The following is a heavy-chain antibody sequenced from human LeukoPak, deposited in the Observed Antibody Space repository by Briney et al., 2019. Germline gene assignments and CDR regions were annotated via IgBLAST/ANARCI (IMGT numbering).Heavy chain of an antibody. CDR3: ARAIAVAGTEDY. J-gene: IGHJ4*02. V-gene: IGHV3-30-3*01. Sequence: PGGSLRLSCAASGFTFSSYAMHWVRQAPGKGLERVAVISYDGSNKYYADSVKGRFTISRDNSKNTLYLQMNSLRAEDTAVYYCARAIAVAGTEDYWGQGTLVTVSS. CDR1: GFTFSSYA. D-gene: IGHD6-19*01. CDR2: ISYDGSNK.